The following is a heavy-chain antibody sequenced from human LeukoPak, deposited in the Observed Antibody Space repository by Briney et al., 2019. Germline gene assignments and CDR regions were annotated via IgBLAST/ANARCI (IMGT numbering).Heavy chain of an antibody. CDR1: GFTFSSYA. CDR3: AKVARRPITGTTGAFDI. D-gene: IGHD1-7*01. Sequence: GGSLRLSCAASGFTFSSYAMSLVRQAPGKGLEWVSAISGSGGSTYYADSVKGRFTISRDNSKNTLYLQMNSLRAEDTAVYYCAKVARRPITGTTGAFDIWGQGTMVTVSS. V-gene: IGHV3-23*01. J-gene: IGHJ3*02. CDR2: ISGSGGST.